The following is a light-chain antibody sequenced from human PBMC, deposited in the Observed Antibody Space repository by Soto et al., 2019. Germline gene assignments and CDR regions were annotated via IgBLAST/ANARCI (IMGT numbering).Light chain of an antibody. CDR3: SSKTXXXSPFV. CDR1: TSDVGAYNY. J-gene: IGLJ1*01. CDR2: EVS. Sequence: QSALTQPASVSGSPGQSITISCTGSTSDVGAYNYVSWYKHHPGQAPQLMIYEVSNRPSGVSNRFSGSKSGNTASLTISGLQADDEGDYYCSSKTXXXSPFVFXTGTKV. V-gene: IGLV2-14*01.